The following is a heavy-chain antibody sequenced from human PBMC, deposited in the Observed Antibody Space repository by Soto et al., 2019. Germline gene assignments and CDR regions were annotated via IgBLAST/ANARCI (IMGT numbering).Heavy chain of an antibody. J-gene: IGHJ6*02. CDR2: ISYDGSNK. CDR1: GFTFSSYG. Sequence: GGSLRLSCAASGFTFSSYGMHWVRQAPGKGLEWVAVISYDGSNKYYADSVKGRFTISRDNAKNSLFLELTSLRADDTAVYFCARDSKNRQEGMDVWGQGTTVTVSS. D-gene: IGHD4-4*01. V-gene: IGHV3-30*03. CDR3: ARDSKNRQEGMDV.